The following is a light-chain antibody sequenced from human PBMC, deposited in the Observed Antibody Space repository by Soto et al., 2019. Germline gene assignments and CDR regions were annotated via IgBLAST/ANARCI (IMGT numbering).Light chain of an antibody. J-gene: IGKJ1*01. CDR1: QSVMSNY. V-gene: IGKV3-20*01. CDR3: QQFGASLTWT. CDR2: GAS. Sequence: EVVLTQSPGSLSLSPLEIATLSFMASQSVMSNYLSWYQQKPGQPPRLLIYGASSRATGIPDRFSGSGSGTDFTLTISRLEPEDFAVYYCQQFGASLTWTFGQGTKVDIK.